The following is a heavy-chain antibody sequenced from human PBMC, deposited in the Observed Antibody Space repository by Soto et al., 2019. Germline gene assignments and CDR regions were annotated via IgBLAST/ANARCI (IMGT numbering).Heavy chain of an antibody. CDR3: ARADSGYDRRWFDP. CDR2: IYYSGST. D-gene: IGHD5-12*01. Sequence: SETLSLTCTVSGGSISSGGYYWSWIRQHPGKGLEWIGYIYYSGSTYYNPSLKSRVTISVDTSKNQSSLKLSSVTAADTAVYYCARADSGYDRRWFDPWGQGTLVTVSS. CDR1: GGSISSGGYY. J-gene: IGHJ5*02. V-gene: IGHV4-31*03.